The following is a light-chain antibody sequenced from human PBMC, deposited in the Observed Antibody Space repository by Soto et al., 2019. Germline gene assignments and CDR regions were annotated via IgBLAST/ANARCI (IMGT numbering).Light chain of an antibody. Sequence: QSVLTQPPSVSAAPGQKVTISCSGSSSNLGYHLLSWYQQLPGTAPKLLIYDDNKRPSGIPDRFSGSKSGTSATLGITGLQTGDEADYYCGTWDGSLSAGVFGGGTKLTVL. CDR1: SSNLGYHL. J-gene: IGLJ3*02. CDR2: DDN. CDR3: GTWDGSLSAGV. V-gene: IGLV1-51*01.